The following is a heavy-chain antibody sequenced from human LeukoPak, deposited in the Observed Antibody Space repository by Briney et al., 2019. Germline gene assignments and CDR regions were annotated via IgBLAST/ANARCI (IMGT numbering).Heavy chain of an antibody. CDR3: ARAYSSSWYFNWFDP. CDR2: IYPSGTT. J-gene: IGHJ5*02. V-gene: IGHV4-38-2*02. Sequence: SETLSLTCTVSSYSISSGYHWGWIRQPPGKGLEWIGNIYPSGTTYYNPSLKTRVTISVDTSKNQFPLKLSSGTAADTAVYFCARAYSSSWYFNWFDPWGQGTLVTVSS. D-gene: IGHD6-13*01. CDR1: SYSISSGYH.